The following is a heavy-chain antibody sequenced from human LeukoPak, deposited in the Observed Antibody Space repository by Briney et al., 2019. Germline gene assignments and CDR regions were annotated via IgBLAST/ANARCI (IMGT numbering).Heavy chain of an antibody. D-gene: IGHD3-16*01. CDR2: INQSGST. V-gene: IGHV4-34*01. J-gene: IGHJ4*02. Sequence: SETLSLTCAVHGKSFNGYYWSWIRQPPGKGLEWLGEINQSGSTNYNPSLKSRVTISLDTSKDQLSLKLNTVTAADTAVYYCAGRLGGYTNFDYWGQGNLVTVSS. CDR1: GKSFNGYY. CDR3: AGRLGGYTNFDY.